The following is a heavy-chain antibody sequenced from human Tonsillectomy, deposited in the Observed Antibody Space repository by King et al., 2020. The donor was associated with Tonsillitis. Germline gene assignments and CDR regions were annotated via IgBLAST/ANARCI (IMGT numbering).Heavy chain of an antibody. CDR1: GYSFTSYW. Sequence: QLVQSGAEVKKPGESLKISCKGSGYSFTSYWIGWVRQMPGKGLEWMGIIYPGDSDTRYSPSFQGQVTISADKSISTAYLQWSSLKASDTAMYYCQISYYYDSSGPKHAFDIWGQGTMVTVSS. CDR3: QISYYYDSSGPKHAFDI. D-gene: IGHD3-22*01. CDR2: IYPGDSDT. J-gene: IGHJ3*02. V-gene: IGHV5-51*01.